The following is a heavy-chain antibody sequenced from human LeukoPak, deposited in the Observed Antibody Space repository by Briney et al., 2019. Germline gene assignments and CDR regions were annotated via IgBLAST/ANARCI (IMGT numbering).Heavy chain of an antibody. J-gene: IGHJ6*04. CDR2: ISGSGGST. CDR3: AELGITMIGGV. Sequence: GGSLRLSCAASGFTFSTYGMNWVRQAPGKGLEWVSAISGSGGSTYYADSVKGRFTISRDNSKNTLYLQMNSLRAEDTAVYYCAELGITMIGGVWGKGTTVTISS. D-gene: IGHD3-10*02. V-gene: IGHV3-23*01. CDR1: GFTFSTYG.